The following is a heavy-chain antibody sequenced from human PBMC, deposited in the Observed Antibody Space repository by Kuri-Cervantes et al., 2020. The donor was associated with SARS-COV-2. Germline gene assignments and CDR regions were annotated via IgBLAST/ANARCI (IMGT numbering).Heavy chain of an antibody. CDR2: ISYDGNNK. CDR3: ASQYCSGGSCYSGYYYGTDV. J-gene: IGHJ6*02. D-gene: IGHD2-15*01. V-gene: IGHV3-30-3*01. CDR1: GFTFSSYA. Sequence: GGSLRLSCAASGFTFSSYAMHWVCQAPGKGLEWVAVISYDGNNKYYADSVKGRFTISRDNSKNTLYLQMNSLRAEDTAVYYCASQYCSGGSCYSGYYYGTDVWGQGTTVTVSS.